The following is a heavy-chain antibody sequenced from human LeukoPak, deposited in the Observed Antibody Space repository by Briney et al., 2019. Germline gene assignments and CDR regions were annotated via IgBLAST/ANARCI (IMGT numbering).Heavy chain of an antibody. Sequence: PGGSLRLSCAASGFTFDDYAMHWVRHAPGKGLEWVSAISGSGGSTYYADSVKGRFTISRDNSKNTLYLQMNSLRAEDTAVYYCAKCLGATTGTLDYWGQGTLVTVSS. CDR1: GFTFDDYA. CDR3: AKCLGATTGTLDY. D-gene: IGHD1-26*01. CDR2: ISGSGGST. V-gene: IGHV3-23*01. J-gene: IGHJ4*02.